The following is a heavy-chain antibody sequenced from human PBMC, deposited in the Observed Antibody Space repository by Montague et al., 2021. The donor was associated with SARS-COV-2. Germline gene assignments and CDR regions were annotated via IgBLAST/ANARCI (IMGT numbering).Heavy chain of an antibody. CDR1: GGSFSGYY. V-gene: IGHV4-34*01. J-gene: IGHJ3*02. Sequence: SETLSLTCAVYGGSFSGYYWSWIRQPPGKGLEWIEEINHSGSTNYNPSLKSRVTISVDTSKNQFSLKLSSVTAADTAVYYCARLRMTTVEKDAFDIWGQGTMVTVSP. D-gene: IGHD4-23*01. CDR2: INHSGST. CDR3: ARLRMTTVEKDAFDI.